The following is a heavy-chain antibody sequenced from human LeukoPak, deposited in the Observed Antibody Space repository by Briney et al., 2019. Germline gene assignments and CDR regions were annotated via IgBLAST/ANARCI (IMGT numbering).Heavy chain of an antibody. CDR3: ARVPYYDFWSGYLFDP. CDR2: IYTSGST. V-gene: IGHV4-4*07. J-gene: IGHJ5*02. CDR1: GGSISSYY. D-gene: IGHD3-3*01. Sequence: SETLSLTCTVSGGSISSYYWSWIRQPAGKGLEWIGRIYTSGSTNYNPSLKSRVTISVDKSKNQFSLKLSSVTAADTAVYYCARVPYYDFWSGYLFDPRGQGTLVTVSS.